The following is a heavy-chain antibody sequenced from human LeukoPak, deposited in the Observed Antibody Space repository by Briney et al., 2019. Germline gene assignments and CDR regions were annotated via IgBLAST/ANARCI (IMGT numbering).Heavy chain of an antibody. CDR1: GGSISSGGYY. CDR3: ARVRPAAAAGIFDY. Sequence: SETLSLTCTVSGGSISSGGYYWSWIRQPPGKGLEWIGYIYHSGSTHYNPSLKSRVTISVDTSKNQFSLKLSSVTAADTAVYYCARVRPAAAAGIFDYWGQGTLVTVSS. D-gene: IGHD6-13*01. V-gene: IGHV4-30-2*05. J-gene: IGHJ4*02. CDR2: IYHSGST.